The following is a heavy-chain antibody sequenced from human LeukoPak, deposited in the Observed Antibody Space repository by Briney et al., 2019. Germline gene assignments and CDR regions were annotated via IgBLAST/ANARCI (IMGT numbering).Heavy chain of an antibody. Sequence: ASVKVSCKVSGYTLTELSMHWVRQAPGKGLEWMGGFDPEDGEAIYAQKFQGRVTMTEDTSTDTAYMELSSLRSEDTAVYYCATPGKECSGGSCYYDYLYWGQGTLVTVSS. CDR1: GYTLTELS. D-gene: IGHD2-15*01. J-gene: IGHJ4*02. CDR3: ATPGKECSGGSCYYDYLY. V-gene: IGHV1-24*01. CDR2: FDPEDGEA.